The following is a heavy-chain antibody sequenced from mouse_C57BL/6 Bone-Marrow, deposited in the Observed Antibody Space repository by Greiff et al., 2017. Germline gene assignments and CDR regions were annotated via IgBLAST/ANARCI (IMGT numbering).Heavy chain of an antibody. CDR2: ISRGSSTT. D-gene: IGHD2-4*01. Sequence: EVQLVESGGGLVKPGGSLKLSCAASGFTFSDYGMHWVRQAPEKGLEWVAYISRGSSTTYYANTVKGRFTISSDNATNTPFLQMTSLRSEDTAMYYWARPGYDYVWYCDVWGTGTTVTVSA. CDR1: GFTFSDYG. V-gene: IGHV5-17*01. CDR3: ARPGYDYVWYCDV. J-gene: IGHJ1*03.